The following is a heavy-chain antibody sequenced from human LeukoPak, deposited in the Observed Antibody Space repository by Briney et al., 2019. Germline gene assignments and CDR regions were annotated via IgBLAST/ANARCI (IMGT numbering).Heavy chain of an antibody. V-gene: IGHV1-2*02. CDR1: GYTFTSYD. CDR2: INPNSGGT. J-gene: IGHJ4*02. Sequence: GASVKVSCKASGYTFTSYDINWVRQAPGQGLEWMGWINPNSGGTNYAQKFQGRVTMTRDTSISTAYMELSRLRSDDTAVYYCARDKIAAAGKYYFDYWGQGTLVTVSS. D-gene: IGHD6-13*01. CDR3: ARDKIAAAGKYYFDY.